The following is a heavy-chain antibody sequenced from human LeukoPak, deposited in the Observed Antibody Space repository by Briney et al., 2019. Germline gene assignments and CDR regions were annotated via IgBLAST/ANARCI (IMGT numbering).Heavy chain of an antibody. CDR2: IIPILGIA. CDR3: ASPPADYYDSRDYFDY. Sequence: SVKVSCKASGGTFSSHVISWVRQAPGQGLEWMGRIIPILGIANYAQKFQGRVTITADKSTSTAYMELSSLRSEDTAVYYCASPPADYYDSRDYFDYWGQGTLVTASS. CDR1: GGTFSSHV. V-gene: IGHV1-69*04. D-gene: IGHD3-22*01. J-gene: IGHJ4*02.